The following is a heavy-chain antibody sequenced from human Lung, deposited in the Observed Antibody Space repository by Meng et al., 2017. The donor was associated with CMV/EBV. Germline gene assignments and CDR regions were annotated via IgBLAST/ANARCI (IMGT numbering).Heavy chain of an antibody. CDR1: GGCIGSGGYY. V-gene: IGHV4-31*03. J-gene: IGHJ4*02. D-gene: IGHD5-24*01. CDR3: AREAGRDGYATPKFDY. Sequence: QVQLQESGPGLVKPSQTLSLTCTVSGGCIGSGGYYWSWIRQHPGKGLEWIGYIYYTGSTFYNPSLKSRVTISVDTSKNQFSLKLIPATAADTAVYYCAREAGRDGYATPKFDYWGQGTLVTVSS. CDR2: IYYTGST.